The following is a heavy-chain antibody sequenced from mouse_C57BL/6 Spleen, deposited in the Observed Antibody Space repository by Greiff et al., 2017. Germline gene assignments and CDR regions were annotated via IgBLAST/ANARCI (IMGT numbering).Heavy chain of an antibody. CDR3: ARKGTTVLGYFDY. D-gene: IGHD1-1*01. CDR1: GYTFTSYG. CDR2: IYPRSGNT. J-gene: IGHJ2*01. Sequence: QVQLQQSGAELARPGASVKLSCKASGYTFTSYGISWVKQRTGQGLEWIGEIYPRSGNTSYNEKFKGKATLTADKSSSTAYMELRSLTYEDSAVYFCARKGTTVLGYFDYWGQGTTLTVSS. V-gene: IGHV1-81*01.